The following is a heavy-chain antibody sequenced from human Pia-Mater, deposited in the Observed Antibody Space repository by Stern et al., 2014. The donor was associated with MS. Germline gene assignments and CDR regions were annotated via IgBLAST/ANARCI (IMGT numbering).Heavy chain of an antibody. Sequence: QVQLVQSGAEVKKPGSSVKVSCKASGGTFSSDAIRWVRQAPGQGIEWVGGIIPTIGISNHAQKFQGRVTITADKSTNTGYMELSSLRSEDTALYYCARDGGGVDIWGQGTMVSVSS. CDR1: GGTFSSDA. J-gene: IGHJ3*02. CDR2: IIPTIGIS. V-gene: IGHV1-69*17. CDR3: ARDGGGVDI. D-gene: IGHD2-8*01.